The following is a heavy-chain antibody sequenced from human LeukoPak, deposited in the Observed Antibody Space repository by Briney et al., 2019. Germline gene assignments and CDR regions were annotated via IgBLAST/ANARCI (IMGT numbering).Heavy chain of an antibody. Sequence: PGGSLRLSCAASGFTFSNYAMSWVRQAPGKGLEWVSGISGGGGTTYYADSVKGRFTFPRDNSKNTLYLQMSSLRAEDTAVYYCARAMMVVTNLWGVFDYWGQGTLVTVSS. CDR2: ISGGGGTT. V-gene: IGHV3-23*01. CDR1: GFTFSNYA. CDR3: ARAMMVVTNLWGVFDY. J-gene: IGHJ4*02. D-gene: IGHD3-22*01.